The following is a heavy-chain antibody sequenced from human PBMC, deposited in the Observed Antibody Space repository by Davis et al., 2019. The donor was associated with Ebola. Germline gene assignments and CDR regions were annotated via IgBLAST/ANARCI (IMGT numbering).Heavy chain of an antibody. CDR3: TRRYFDWPSEDV. D-gene: IGHD3-9*01. CDR1: GFTFSNAW. CDR2: IKSKTDGGTT. J-gene: IGHJ6*02. V-gene: IGHV3-15*07. Sequence: GGSLRLSCAASGFTFSNAWMNWVRQAPGKGLEWVGRIKSKTDGGTTDYAAPVKGRFTISRDDSKNTLYLQMNSLKTEDTAVYYCTRRYFDWPSEDVWGQGTTVTVSS.